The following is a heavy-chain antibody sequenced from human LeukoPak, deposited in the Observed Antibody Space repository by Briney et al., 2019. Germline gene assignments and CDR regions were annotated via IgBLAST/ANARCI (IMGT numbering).Heavy chain of an antibody. CDR3: ALAVAGTGWGFDY. J-gene: IGHJ4*02. CDR2: IKQDGSEK. Sequence: PGGSLRLSCAASGFTFSSYWMSWVRQAPGKGLEWVANIKQDGSEKYYVDSVKGRFTISRDNAKNSLYLQMNSLRAEDTAVYYCALAVAGTGWGFDYWGQGTLVTVSS. V-gene: IGHV3-7*01. D-gene: IGHD6-19*01. CDR1: GFTFSSYW.